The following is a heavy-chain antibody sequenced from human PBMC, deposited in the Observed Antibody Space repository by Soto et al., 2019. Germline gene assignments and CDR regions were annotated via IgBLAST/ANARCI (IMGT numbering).Heavy chain of an antibody. CDR2: TYYMSKWYN. CDR3: VRLIGNSWLDF. D-gene: IGHD1-26*01. CDR1: GDSVSSNSVA. Sequence: PSQTLSLTCAISGDSVSSNSVAWNWIRQSPSRVLEWLGRTYYMSKWYNDYAESVKSRITINPDTSKNQFSLHLNSVTPEDTAVYYCVRLIGNSWLDFWGQGTLVTVSS. J-gene: IGHJ5*01. V-gene: IGHV6-1*01.